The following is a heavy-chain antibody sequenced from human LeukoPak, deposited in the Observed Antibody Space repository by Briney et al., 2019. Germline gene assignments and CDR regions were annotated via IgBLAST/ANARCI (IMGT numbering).Heavy chain of an antibody. CDR2: IYTSGST. D-gene: IGHD3-10*01. Sequence: SETLSLTCAVSGGSISSYYWSWIRQPAGKGLEWIGRIYTSGSTNYNPSLKSRVTMSVDTSKNQFSLKLSSVTAADTAVYYCARGGVITKPFDYWGQGTLVTVSS. CDR3: ARGGVITKPFDY. CDR1: GGSISSYY. V-gene: IGHV4-4*07. J-gene: IGHJ4*02.